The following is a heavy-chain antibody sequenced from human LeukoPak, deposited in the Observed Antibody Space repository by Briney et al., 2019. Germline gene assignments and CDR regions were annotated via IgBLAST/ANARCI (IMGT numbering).Heavy chain of an antibody. Sequence: PSETLSLTCTVSGGSISSYYWSWIRQPPGKGLEWIGYIYYSGSTNYNPSLKSRVTISVDTSKNQFSLKLSSVTAADTAVYYCARDGGYSGSYFDYWGQGTLVTVSS. V-gene: IGHV4-59*01. CDR2: IYYSGST. CDR3: ARDGGYSGSYFDY. J-gene: IGHJ4*02. CDR1: GGSISSYY. D-gene: IGHD1-26*01.